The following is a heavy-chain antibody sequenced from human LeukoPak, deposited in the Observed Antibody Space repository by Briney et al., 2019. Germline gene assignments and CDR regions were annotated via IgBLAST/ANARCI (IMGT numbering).Heavy chain of an antibody. Sequence: PGGSLRLSCAASGLTFSNAWMSWVRQAPGKGLEWVGRIKRKSDGGTTDYAAPVKGRLTVSRDDSKNTLYLQMNSLKSEDTAVYYCTTELDVRPNHYWGQGTLVTVSS. CDR2: IKRKSDGGTT. J-gene: IGHJ4*02. CDR1: GLTFSNAW. V-gene: IGHV3-15*01. CDR3: TTELDVRPNHY. D-gene: IGHD1-14*01.